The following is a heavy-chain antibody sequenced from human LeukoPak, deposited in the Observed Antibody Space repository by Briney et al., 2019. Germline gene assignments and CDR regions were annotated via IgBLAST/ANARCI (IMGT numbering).Heavy chain of an antibody. CDR1: GFNFSNYA. J-gene: IGHJ4*02. CDR2: ISYGGNNK. CDR3: AKDHRGYYDSVIDVDY. D-gene: IGHD3-22*01. Sequence: PGGSLRLSCAASGFNFSNYAMHWVRQAPGKGLEWVAVISYGGNNKYYADSVKGRFTISRDNSKNTLYLQIDSLRAEDTAVYYCAKDHRGYYDSVIDVDYWGQGTLVTVSS. V-gene: IGHV3-30*04.